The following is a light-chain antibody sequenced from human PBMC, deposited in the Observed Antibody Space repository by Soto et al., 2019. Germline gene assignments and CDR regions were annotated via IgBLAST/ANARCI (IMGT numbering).Light chain of an antibody. CDR3: GTWDTKLNAVV. CDR1: SSNDGNNF. Sequence: QSVLTQPPSMSAAPGQKVTITCSGSSSNDGNNFVSWYQQLPGTAPKLLIFDNSQRPSGIPDRFFGSKSGTSATLAITGPQTGDEAVYYCGTWDTKLNAVVFGGGTKLTVL. CDR2: DNS. V-gene: IGLV1-51*01. J-gene: IGLJ2*01.